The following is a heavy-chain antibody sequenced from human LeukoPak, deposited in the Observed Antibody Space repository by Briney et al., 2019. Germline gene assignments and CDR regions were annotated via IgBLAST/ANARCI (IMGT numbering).Heavy chain of an antibody. CDR1: GYTFTGYY. J-gene: IGHJ4*02. V-gene: IGHV1-2*02. CDR3: VRRSASRRTSEFDY. Sequence: ASVKVSCKASGYTFTGYYMNWVRQAPGQGLEWMGWISPNSGGTNYAQKFQGRVTMTCDTSINTGYMELSSLKSDDTAVYYCVRRSASRRTSEFDYWGQGSLVTVSS. CDR2: ISPNSGGT. D-gene: IGHD2-2*01.